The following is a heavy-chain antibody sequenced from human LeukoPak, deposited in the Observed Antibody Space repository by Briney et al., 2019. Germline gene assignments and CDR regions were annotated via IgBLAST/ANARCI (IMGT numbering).Heavy chain of an antibody. CDR1: GFTFSSYA. V-gene: IGHV3-23*01. CDR3: AKEEFYYDNPRGRDGMDV. D-gene: IGHD3-22*01. J-gene: IGHJ6*02. CDR2: ISGKGSRT. Sequence: PGGSLRLSCAASGFTFSSYAMSWVRQAPGKGLEWVSGISGKGSRTYYADSVKGRFTISRDNSKNTLDLQMNSLRADDTAVYYCAKEEFYYDNPRGRDGMDVWGQGTTVTVSS.